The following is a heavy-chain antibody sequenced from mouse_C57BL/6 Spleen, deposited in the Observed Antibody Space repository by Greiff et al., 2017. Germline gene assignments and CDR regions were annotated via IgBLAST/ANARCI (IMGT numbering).Heavy chain of an antibody. J-gene: IGHJ2*01. V-gene: IGHV5-17*01. CDR3: ARDYYYGSSPFDY. Sequence: EVKLVVSGGGLVKPGGSLKLSCAASGFTFSDYGMHWVRQAPEKGLEWVAYISSGSSTIYYADTVKGRFTISRDNAKNTLFLQMTSLRSEDTAMYYCARDYYYGSSPFDYWGQGTTLTVSS. CDR2: ISSGSSTI. CDR1: GFTFSDYG. D-gene: IGHD1-1*01.